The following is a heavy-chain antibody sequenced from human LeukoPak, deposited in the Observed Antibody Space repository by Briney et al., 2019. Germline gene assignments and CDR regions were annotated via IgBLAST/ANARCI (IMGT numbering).Heavy chain of an antibody. D-gene: IGHD2-2*01. V-gene: IGHV5-51*01. CDR3: ARQYCSTTSCYGVVDY. CDR2: VYPTDSDA. J-gene: IGHJ4*02. CDR1: GCGFTNYW. Sequence: GEALQISCEAAGCGFTNYWIGWGRRMPGKGVEWMGIVYPTDSDATYSPSFQGQVTISADKSISTAYLQWSSLKASDTAMYYCARQYCSTTSCYGVVDYWGQGTLVTVSS.